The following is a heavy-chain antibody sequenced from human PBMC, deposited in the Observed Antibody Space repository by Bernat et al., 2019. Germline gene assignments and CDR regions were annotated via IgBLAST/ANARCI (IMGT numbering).Heavy chain of an antibody. D-gene: IGHD3-9*01. Sequence: QVQLVESGGGVVQPGRSLRLSCAASGFTFSSYAMHWVRQAPGKGLEWVAVISYDGSNKYYADSVKGRFTISRDNSKNTLYLQMNSLRAEDTAVYYSAIEGGYDILSGYFREGSFDYWGQGTLVTVSS. CDR1: GFTFSSYA. CDR3: AIEGGYDILSGYFREGSFDY. J-gene: IGHJ4*02. V-gene: IGHV3-30*01. CDR2: ISYDGSNK.